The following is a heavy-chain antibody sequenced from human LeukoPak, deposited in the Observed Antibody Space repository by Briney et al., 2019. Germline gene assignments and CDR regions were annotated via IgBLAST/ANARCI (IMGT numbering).Heavy chain of an antibody. V-gene: IGHV3-7*01. CDR1: GFTFSSYW. CDR3: AREISSYYYGSGSVDY. Sequence: GGSLRLSCAASGFTFSSYWMSWVRQARGRGLEGVANIKQDGSEKYYVDSVKGRFTISRDNAKNSLYLQMNSLRAEDTAVYYCAREISSYYYGSGSVDYWGQGTLVTVSS. D-gene: IGHD3-10*01. J-gene: IGHJ4*02. CDR2: IKQDGSEK.